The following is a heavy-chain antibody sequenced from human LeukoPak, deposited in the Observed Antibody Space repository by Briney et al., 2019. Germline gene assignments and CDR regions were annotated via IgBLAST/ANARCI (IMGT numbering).Heavy chain of an antibody. D-gene: IGHD3-3*01. CDR2: IRYDGSNK. Sequence: GGPLRLSCAASGFTFRTQEMTWVRQAPGKGLEWVAFIRYDGSNKYYADSVKGRFTISRDNSKNTLYLQMNSLRAEDTAVYYCAKGLVWSGYPRRMDVWGKGTTVTVSS. V-gene: IGHV3-30*02. CDR1: GFTFRTQE. CDR3: AKGLVWSGYPRRMDV. J-gene: IGHJ6*03.